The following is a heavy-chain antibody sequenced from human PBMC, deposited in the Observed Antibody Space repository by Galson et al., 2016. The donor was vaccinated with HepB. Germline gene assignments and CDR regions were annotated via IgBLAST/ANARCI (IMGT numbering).Heavy chain of an antibody. J-gene: IGHJ5*02. CDR1: GFPFNSYA. Sequence: SLRLSCAASGFPFNSYATHWVRQAPGKGLEFVAAISYDGSIKLYAESVKGRFTVSRANSKNTLYLQMSNLRPEDTAVYYCARVTPVAGKNSWGQGTLVTVSS. D-gene: IGHD6-19*01. CDR3: ARVTPVAGKNS. CDR2: ISYDGSIK. V-gene: IGHV3-30-3*01.